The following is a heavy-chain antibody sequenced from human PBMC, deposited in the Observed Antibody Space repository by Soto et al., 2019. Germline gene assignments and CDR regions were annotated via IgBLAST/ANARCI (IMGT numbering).Heavy chain of an antibody. D-gene: IGHD3-22*01. CDR1: GYTFTGYY. CDR3: AVNYYYDSSGFHSEILDY. J-gene: IGHJ4*02. V-gene: IGHV1-2*02. Sequence: QVQLVQSGAEVKKPGASVKVSCKASGYTFTGYYMHWVRQAPGQGLEWMGWINPNSGGTNYVRKFLGRVTVTRDTSISTAYMELSRLRSDDTAVYYCAVNYYYDSSGFHSEILDYWGQGTLVTVSS. CDR2: INPNSGGT.